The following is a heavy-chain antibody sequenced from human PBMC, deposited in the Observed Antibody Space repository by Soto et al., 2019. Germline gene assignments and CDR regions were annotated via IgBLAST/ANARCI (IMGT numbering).Heavy chain of an antibody. CDR3: ARAISSMGFGEGLYFDY. Sequence: SDTLSLTCTVSGGSISIYYWSWIRQPPGKGLEWIGYIYYSGSTNYNPSLKSRVTISVDTSKNQFSLKLSSVTAADTAVYYCARAISSMGFGEGLYFDYWGQGTLVTVSS. D-gene: IGHD3-10*01. CDR1: GGSISIYY. V-gene: IGHV4-59*01. CDR2: IYYSGST. J-gene: IGHJ4*02.